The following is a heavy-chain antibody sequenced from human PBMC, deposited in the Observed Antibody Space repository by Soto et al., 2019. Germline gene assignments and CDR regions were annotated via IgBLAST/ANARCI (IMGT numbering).Heavy chain of an antibody. Sequence: EVQLLESGGGLVQPGGSLRLSCAASGFTFSNYAMSGVRQAPGKGLEWVSAIRSRGSNKYYDDSVKGRFTISRANSNNTLYKQMRSLRAEDTVVYYYASPAYSDSSGYYYYYFYYRGQGNLVTVSS. J-gene: IGHJ4*02. V-gene: IGHV3-23*01. D-gene: IGHD3-22*01. CDR2: IRSRGSNK. CDR3: ASPAYSDSSGYYYYYFYY. CDR1: GFTFSNYA.